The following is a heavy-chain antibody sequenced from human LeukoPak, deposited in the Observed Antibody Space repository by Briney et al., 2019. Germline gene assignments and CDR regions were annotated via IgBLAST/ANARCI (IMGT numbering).Heavy chain of an antibody. J-gene: IGHJ4*02. CDR2: IYSGGST. D-gene: IGHD5-24*01. CDR3: AKRWASGGGPGYFDY. CDR1: GFTVSSNY. V-gene: IGHV3-66*01. Sequence: GGSLRLSCAASGFTVSSNYMSWVRQAPGKGLEWVSVIYSGGSTYYADSVKGRFTISRDSSKNTLYLQMNSLRAEDTAVYYCAKRWASGGGPGYFDYWGQGTLVTVSS.